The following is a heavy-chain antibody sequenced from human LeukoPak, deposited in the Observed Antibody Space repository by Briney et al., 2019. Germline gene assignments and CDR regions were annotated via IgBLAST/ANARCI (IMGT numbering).Heavy chain of an antibody. CDR3: ASWSGSWYGGYYYYYGMDV. J-gene: IGHJ6*02. V-gene: IGHV1-2*02. D-gene: IGHD6-13*01. Sequence: ASVKVSCKASGYTFTGYYMHWVRQAPGQGLEWMGWINPNSVGTNYAQKFQGRVTMTRDTSISTAYMELSRLRSDDTAVYYCASWSGSWYGGYYYYYGMDVWGQGTTVTVSS. CDR2: INPNSVGT. CDR1: GYTFTGYY.